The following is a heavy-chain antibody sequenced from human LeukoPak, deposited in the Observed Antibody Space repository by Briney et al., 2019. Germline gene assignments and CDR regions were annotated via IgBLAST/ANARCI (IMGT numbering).Heavy chain of an antibody. Sequence: PGGSLRLSCAASGFTFSNAWMSWVRQAPGKGLEWVGRIKSKTDGGTTDYAAPVKGRFTISRDDSKNTLYLQMNSLKTEDTAVYYCTTNQPDKYSGNLRDAFDIWGQGTMVTVSS. CDR1: GFTFSNAW. J-gene: IGHJ3*02. CDR2: IKSKTDGGTT. V-gene: IGHV3-15*01. CDR3: TTNQPDKYSGNLRDAFDI. D-gene: IGHD1-26*01.